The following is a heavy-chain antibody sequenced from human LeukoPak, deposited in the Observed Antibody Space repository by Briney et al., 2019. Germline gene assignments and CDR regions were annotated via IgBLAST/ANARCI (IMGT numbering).Heavy chain of an antibody. CDR3: ARSVRRGFNFDY. V-gene: IGHV4-4*02. J-gene: IGHJ4*02. CDR1: GGSISSSNW. D-gene: IGHD5-12*01. Sequence: SGTLSLTCAVSGGSISSSNWWSWVRQPPGKGLEWIGEIYHSGSTNYNPSLKSRVTISIDTSKNQFSLKLRSVTAADTAVYYCARSVRRGFNFDYWGQGTLVIVSS. CDR2: IYHSGST.